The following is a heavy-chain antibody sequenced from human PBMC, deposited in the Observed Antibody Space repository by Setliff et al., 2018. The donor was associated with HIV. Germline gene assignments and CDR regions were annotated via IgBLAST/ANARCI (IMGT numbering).Heavy chain of an antibody. CDR2: INTYTGNP. CDR3: ARDGYYYDSSSHIAYYFDC. V-gene: IGHV7-4-1*02. J-gene: IGHJ4*02. D-gene: IGHD3-22*01. Sequence: ASVKVSCKASGYTITSYGMSWVRQAPGQGLEWMGWINTYTGNPTYAQGFTGRFVFSLDTSVSTAYLQISSLKDEDIAVYYCARDGYYYDSSSHIAYYFDCWGQGTLVTVSS. CDR1: GYTITSYG.